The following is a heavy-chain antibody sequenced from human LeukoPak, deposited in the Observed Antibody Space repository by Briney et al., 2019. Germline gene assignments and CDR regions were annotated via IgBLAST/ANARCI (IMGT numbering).Heavy chain of an antibody. CDR2: IRYDGSNK. CDR1: GFTFSSYG. Sequence: GGSLRLSCAASGFTFSSYGMHWVRQAPGKGLEWVAFIRYDGSNKYYADSVKGRFTISRDNSKNTLYLQMNSLRAEDTAVYYCAKDLEYSSSWYLDYWGQGTLVTVSS. V-gene: IGHV3-30*02. D-gene: IGHD6-13*01. CDR3: AKDLEYSSSWYLDY. J-gene: IGHJ4*02.